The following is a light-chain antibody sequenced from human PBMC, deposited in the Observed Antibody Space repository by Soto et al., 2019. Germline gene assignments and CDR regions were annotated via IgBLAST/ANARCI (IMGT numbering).Light chain of an antibody. Sequence: SVLTQAAGALSLSTGERATLSCRASQSVSSSYLAWYQQKPGQAPRLLIYGASSRATGIPDRFSGSGSGTDFTLTISRLEPEDFAVYYCQQYGSSPRTFGQGTKV. J-gene: IGKJ1*01. CDR3: QQYGSSPRT. V-gene: IGKV3-20*01. CDR2: GAS. CDR1: QSVSSSY.